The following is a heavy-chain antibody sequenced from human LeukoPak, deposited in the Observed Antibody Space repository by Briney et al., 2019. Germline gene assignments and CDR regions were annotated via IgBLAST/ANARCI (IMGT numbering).Heavy chain of an antibody. Sequence: ASVKVSCKASGYTFTNYAMNWVRQAPGQGLEWMGWINTNTGNPTYAQGFTGRFLFSLDTSVSTAYLQTSSLKAEDTAVYYCARVLPGQYYYDSSGYYFDYWGQGTLVTVSS. D-gene: IGHD3-22*01. V-gene: IGHV7-4-1*02. CDR3: ARVLPGQYYYDSSGYYFDY. CDR1: GYTFTNYA. CDR2: INTNTGNP. J-gene: IGHJ4*02.